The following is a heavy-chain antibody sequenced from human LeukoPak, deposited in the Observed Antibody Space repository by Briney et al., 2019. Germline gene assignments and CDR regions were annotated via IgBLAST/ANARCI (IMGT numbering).Heavy chain of an antibody. CDR2: ITGGGDT. J-gene: IGHJ5*02. D-gene: IGHD6-13*01. CDR1: GFTFSNYA. CDR3: AKGKAAGAVDWFDP. Sequence: PGGSLRLSCAASGFTFSNYAMMWVRQALGKGLEWVSSITGGGDTYYVDSVKGRFTVSRDNSKNTLYLQINSLTADDTALYYCAKGKAAGAVDWFDPWGQGTLVTVSS. V-gene: IGHV3-23*01.